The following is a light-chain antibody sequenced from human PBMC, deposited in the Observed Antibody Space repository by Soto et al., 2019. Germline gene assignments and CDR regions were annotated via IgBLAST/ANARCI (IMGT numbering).Light chain of an antibody. CDR3: SSYRASSTTHYV. J-gene: IGLJ1*01. CDR1: SSDVGGYNY. Sequence: HSALTQPASLSGSPGQSITISCTGTSSDVGGYNYVSWYQQHPGKAPKLMIYDVSNRPSGVSNRFSGSKSGNTASLTISGLQAEDEADYYCSSYRASSTTHYVFGPGTKVTVL. V-gene: IGLV2-14*03. CDR2: DVS.